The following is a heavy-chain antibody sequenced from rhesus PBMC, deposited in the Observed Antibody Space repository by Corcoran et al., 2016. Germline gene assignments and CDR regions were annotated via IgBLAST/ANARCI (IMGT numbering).Heavy chain of an antibody. V-gene: IGHV3-14*01. Sequence: EVQLVESGGGLAKPGGSLRLSCAASGLTFSTFWVHWVRQAPVKGLEWISVINNDGSSTYYADSVKGRFTIYRENAKKTVYRQMDGLRPEDTAVDYCAGIFDYWGQGGLVSVSS. CDR1: GLTFSTFW. J-gene: IGHJ4*01. CDR2: INNDGSST. CDR3: AGIFDY.